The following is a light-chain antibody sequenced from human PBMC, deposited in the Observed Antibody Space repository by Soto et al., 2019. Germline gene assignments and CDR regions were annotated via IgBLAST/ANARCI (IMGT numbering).Light chain of an antibody. CDR1: QSVSSN. V-gene: IGKV3-15*01. CDR2: GAS. Sequence: EIVMTQSPATLSASPGERATLSCRASQSVSSNLAWYQQKPGQAPRLLIYGASTRATCIPARFSVSGSGTEFTLTISSLQSQDFAVYYCQQYNNWPPGTFGQWTKLEIK. CDR3: QQYNNWPPGT. J-gene: IGKJ2*01.